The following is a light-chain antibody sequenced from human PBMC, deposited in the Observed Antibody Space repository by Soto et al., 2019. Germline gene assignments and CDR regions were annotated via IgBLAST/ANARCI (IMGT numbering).Light chain of an antibody. CDR2: DAS. Sequence: EIVLTQSPGTLSLSPGEIATLSFMSSQSVSSSYLAWYQQKPGQAPRLLIYDASKRATGIPARFSGSGSGTAFTLTISRVEPEDSAVYYCQQYGSSPRTFGQGTKVDI. CDR1: QSVSSSY. CDR3: QQYGSSPRT. J-gene: IGKJ1*01. V-gene: IGKV3-20*01.